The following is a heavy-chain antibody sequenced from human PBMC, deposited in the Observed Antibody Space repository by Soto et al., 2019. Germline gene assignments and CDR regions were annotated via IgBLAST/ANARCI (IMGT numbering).Heavy chain of an antibody. CDR1: GFTFSSYG. J-gene: IGHJ4*02. CDR2: IWYDGSNK. CDR3: ARDNAEGHFDY. V-gene: IGHV3-33*01. D-gene: IGHD2-8*01. Sequence: GGSLRLSCAASGFTFSSYGMHWVRQAPGKGLEWVAVIWYDGSNKYYADSVKGRFTISRDNSKNTLYLQMNSLRAEDTAVYYCARDNAEGHFDYWGQGTLVTVSS.